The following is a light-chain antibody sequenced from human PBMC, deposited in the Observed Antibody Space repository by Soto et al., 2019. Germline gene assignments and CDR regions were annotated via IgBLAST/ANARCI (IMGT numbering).Light chain of an antibody. Sequence: DIVMTQSPLFLPVTPGEPASISCRSSRSLLQSNGYNYLDWYVQKPGQSPQLLIYLGSNRASGVPDRFSGSESGTDFTLKISRVEAEDVGVYYCMQALQTPTFGQGTKVDIK. CDR1: RSLLQSNGYNY. J-gene: IGKJ1*01. CDR2: LGS. V-gene: IGKV2-28*01. CDR3: MQALQTPT.